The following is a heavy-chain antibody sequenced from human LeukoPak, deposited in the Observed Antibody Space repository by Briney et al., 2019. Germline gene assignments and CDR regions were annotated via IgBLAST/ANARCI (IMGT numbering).Heavy chain of an antibody. V-gene: IGHV3-30*04. CDR3: ARALALYSGYDYGLNSDY. Sequence: GGSLRLSCAASGFTFSSYAMHWVRQAPGKGLEWVTIISYDGSLKYYADSVKGRSTISRDNSKNTLYLQMNSLRTEDTAVYYCARALALYSGYDYGLNSDYWGQGTLVTVSS. J-gene: IGHJ4*02. CDR2: ISYDGSLK. CDR1: GFTFSSYA. D-gene: IGHD5-12*01.